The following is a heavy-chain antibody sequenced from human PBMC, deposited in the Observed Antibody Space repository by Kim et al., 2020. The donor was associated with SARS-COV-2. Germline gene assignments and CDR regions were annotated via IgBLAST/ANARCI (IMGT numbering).Heavy chain of an antibody. Sequence: PSLESRVTISVDTSKNQFSLKLSSVTAADTAVDYCARVGPVGYYYYGMDVWGQGTTVTVYS. V-gene: IGHV4-59*01. J-gene: IGHJ6*02. D-gene: IGHD2-15*01. CDR3: ARVGPVGYYYYGMDV.